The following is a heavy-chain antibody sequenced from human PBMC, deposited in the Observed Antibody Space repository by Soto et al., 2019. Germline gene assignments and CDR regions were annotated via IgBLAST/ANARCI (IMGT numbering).Heavy chain of an antibody. V-gene: IGHV3-30*18. CDR3: AKDFKYTQP. CDR1: GFTFSSYG. J-gene: IGHJ5*02. Sequence: QVQLVESGGGVVQPGRSLRLSCAASGFTFSSYGMHWVRQAPGKGLEWVAVISYDGSNKYYADSVKGRFTISRDNSKNTLYLQMNSLRAEDTAVYYCAKDFKYTQPRGQGTLVTVSS. D-gene: IGHD2-2*02. CDR2: ISYDGSNK.